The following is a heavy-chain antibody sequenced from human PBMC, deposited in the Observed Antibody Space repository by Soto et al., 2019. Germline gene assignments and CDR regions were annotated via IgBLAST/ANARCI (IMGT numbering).Heavy chain of an antibody. V-gene: IGHV1-2*04. J-gene: IGHJ4*02. CDR2: INPNSGGT. CDR1: GYTFTGYY. D-gene: IGHD3-22*01. Sequence: VQLVQSGAEVKKPGASVKVSCKASGYTFTGYYMHWVRQAPGQGLEWMGWINPNSGGTNYAQKFQGWVTMTRDTSISTAYMELSRLRSDDTAVYYCARAHYYDSSGYYYWGQGTLVTVSS. CDR3: ARAHYYDSSGYYY.